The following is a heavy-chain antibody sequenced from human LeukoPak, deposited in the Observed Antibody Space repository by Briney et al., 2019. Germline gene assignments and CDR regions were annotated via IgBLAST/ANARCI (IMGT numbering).Heavy chain of an antibody. J-gene: IGHJ4*02. CDR2: ISAYNGNT. CDR3: ATYYYGSGIRGVFDY. D-gene: IGHD3-10*01. CDR1: GYTFTSYG. Sequence: ASVKVSCKASGYTFTSYGISWVRQAPGQGLEWMGWISAYNGNTNYAQKLQGRATMTTDTSTSTAYMELRSLRSDDTAVSYCATYYYGSGIRGVFDYWGQGTLVTVSS. V-gene: IGHV1-18*01.